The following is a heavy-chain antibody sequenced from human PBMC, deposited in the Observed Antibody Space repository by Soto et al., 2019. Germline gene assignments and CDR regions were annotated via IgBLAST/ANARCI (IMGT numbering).Heavy chain of an antibody. D-gene: IGHD3-9*01. CDR3: AIGVLQYFGGNGDYYYGMDV. CDR1: GYTFTSYG. J-gene: IGHJ6*02. CDR2: ISAYNGNT. V-gene: IGHV1-18*01. Sequence: QVPLVQSGAEVKKPGASVKVSCKASGYTFTSYGISWVRQAPGQGLEWMGWISAYNGNTNYAQKLQGRVTMTTDTSTSTAYMELRSLRSDDTAVYYCAIGVLQYFGGNGDYYYGMDVWGQGTTVTVSS.